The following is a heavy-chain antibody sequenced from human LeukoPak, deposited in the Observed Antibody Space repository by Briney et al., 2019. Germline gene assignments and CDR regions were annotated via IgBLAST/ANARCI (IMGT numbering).Heavy chain of an antibody. CDR2: ISNSGSSI. CDR3: GRGHWGLDY. V-gene: IGHV3-21*01. J-gene: IGHJ4*02. CDR1: GFTFSSYT. D-gene: IGHD7-27*01. Sequence: GGSLRLSCAASGFTFSSYTMNWVRDAPGKGLEWVSYISNSGSSIYYADSVKGRFTTSRDNAKSSLYLQMNSLRAEDTAVYYCGRGHWGLDYWGQGALVTVSS.